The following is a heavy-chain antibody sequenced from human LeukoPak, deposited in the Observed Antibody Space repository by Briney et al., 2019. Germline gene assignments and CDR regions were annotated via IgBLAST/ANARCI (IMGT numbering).Heavy chain of an antibody. V-gene: IGHV4-38-2*02. J-gene: IGHJ3*02. CDR3: ARVGYSGSYYHAFEI. Sequence: PSETLSLTCTVSGYSIDSGFYWGWIRQPPGKGLEWVANIFHSGTTYFNPSLQSRVTISVDTSKNQFSLKLATVAATDTAVYYCARVGYSGSYYHAFEIWGKGQWSPSLQ. CDR2: IFHSGTT. D-gene: IGHD1-26*01. CDR1: GYSIDSGFY.